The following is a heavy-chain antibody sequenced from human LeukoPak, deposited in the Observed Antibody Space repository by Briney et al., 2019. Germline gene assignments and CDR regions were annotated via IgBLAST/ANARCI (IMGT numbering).Heavy chain of an antibody. J-gene: IGHJ4*02. CDR2: MNPNSGNT. CDR3: ARGRGRIAADRSFGY. Sequence: ASVKVSCKASGYTLTSYDINWVRQATGQGLEWMGWMNPNSGNTGYAQKFQGRITMTRNTSISTAYMELSSLRSEDTAVYYCARGRGRIAADRSFGYWGQGTLVTVSS. V-gene: IGHV1-8*01. D-gene: IGHD6-13*01. CDR1: GYTLTSYD.